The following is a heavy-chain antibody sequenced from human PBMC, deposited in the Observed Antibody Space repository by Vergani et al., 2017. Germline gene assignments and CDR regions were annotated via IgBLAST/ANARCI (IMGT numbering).Heavy chain of an antibody. Sequence: EVQLVESGGGLIQPGGSLRLSCAASGFTVSSNYMSWVRQAPGKGLEWVSVIYSGGSTYYADSVKGRFTISRDNSKNTLDLQMNSLRAEDTAVYYCASGWVGTYYPAPDAFDIWGQGTMVTVSS. CDR1: GFTVSSNY. D-gene: IGHD1-26*01. CDR2: IYSGGST. CDR3: ASGWVGTYYPAPDAFDI. J-gene: IGHJ3*02. V-gene: IGHV3-53*01.